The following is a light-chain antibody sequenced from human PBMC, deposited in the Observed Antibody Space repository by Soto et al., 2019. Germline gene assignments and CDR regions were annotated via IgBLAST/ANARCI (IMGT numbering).Light chain of an antibody. V-gene: IGKV3-15*01. Sequence: EIVMTQSPATLSVSPGERATLSCMASQSVSSNLAWYQQKPGQAPRLLIYGASTRAAGIPARFSGSGSWTEFTLTISNLQSDDSAVYYCQQYHKWPPITFGQGTRLEIK. CDR1: QSVSSN. CDR3: QQYHKWPPIT. CDR2: GAS. J-gene: IGKJ5*01.